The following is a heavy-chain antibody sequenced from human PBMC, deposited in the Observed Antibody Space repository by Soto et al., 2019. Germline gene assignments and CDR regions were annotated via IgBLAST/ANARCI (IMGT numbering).Heavy chain of an antibody. CDR1: GGSFTNYY. Sequence: SETLSLTCAVHGGSFTNYYWSWVRQPPGKGLEWIGEINQGGSTTYNPSLKSRVTMSLDTSKNQYFLKLNSVTAADTAVYYCAPVRNFDKLFSLWGQGTPVIVSS. J-gene: IGHJ4*02. CDR2: INQGGST. CDR3: APVRNFDKLFSL. D-gene: IGHD3-9*01. V-gene: IGHV4-34*01.